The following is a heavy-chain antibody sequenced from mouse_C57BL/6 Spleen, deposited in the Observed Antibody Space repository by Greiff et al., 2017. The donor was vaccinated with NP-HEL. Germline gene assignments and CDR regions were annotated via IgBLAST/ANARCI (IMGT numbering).Heavy chain of an antibody. V-gene: IGHV1-52*01. J-gene: IGHJ2*01. CDR2: IYPSDSET. Sequence: QVQLQQPGAELVRPGSSVTLSCKASFSTFPLSCLSFFPPLPFPFLSFLCNIYPSDSETHYNQKFKDKATLTVDKSSSTAYMQLSSLTSEDSAVYYCAIPHFDYWGQGTTLTVSS. CDR3: AIPHFDY. CDR1: FSTFPLSC.